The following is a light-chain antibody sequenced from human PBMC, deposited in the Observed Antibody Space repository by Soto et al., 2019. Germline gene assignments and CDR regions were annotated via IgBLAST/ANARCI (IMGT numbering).Light chain of an antibody. V-gene: IGKV3-15*01. J-gene: IGKJ4*01. CDR1: QSVSTN. CDR3: QQYNNWPLT. Sequence: EIVMTQSPATLSVSPGERATLSRRASQSVSTNLAWYQQKPGQAPRLLIYNALTRATGIPARFSGSGSGTELTITVSSLQSEDCEVYYCQQYNNWPLTFGGGTKVDIK. CDR2: NAL.